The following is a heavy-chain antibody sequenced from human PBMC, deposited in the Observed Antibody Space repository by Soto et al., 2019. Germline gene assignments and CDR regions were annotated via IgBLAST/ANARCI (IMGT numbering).Heavy chain of an antibody. CDR1: GGSISSGGYS. D-gene: IGHD4-17*01. CDR2: IYHSGST. CDR3: ASYGGNSPFDY. J-gene: IGHJ4*02. V-gene: IGHV4-30-2*01. Sequence: QLQLQESGSGLVKPSQTLSLTCAVSGGSISSGGYSWSWIRQPPGKGLEWVGYIYHSGSTYYNPSLKSRVTISVDRSKNQFSLKLSSVTAADTAVYYCASYGGNSPFDYWGQGTLVTVSS.